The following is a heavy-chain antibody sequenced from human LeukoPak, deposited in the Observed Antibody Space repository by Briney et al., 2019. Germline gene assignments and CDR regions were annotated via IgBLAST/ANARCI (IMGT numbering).Heavy chain of an antibody. CDR3: ARAVVVVVAATGWFDP. Sequence: SETLSLTCAVYGGSFSDYYWSWIRQPPGKGLEWIGYIYYSGSTYYNPSLKSRVTISVDTSKNQFSLKLSSVTAADTAVYYCARAVVVVVAATGWFDPWGQGNLVTVSS. J-gene: IGHJ5*02. CDR1: GGSFSDYY. V-gene: IGHV4-30-4*08. D-gene: IGHD2-15*01. CDR2: IYYSGST.